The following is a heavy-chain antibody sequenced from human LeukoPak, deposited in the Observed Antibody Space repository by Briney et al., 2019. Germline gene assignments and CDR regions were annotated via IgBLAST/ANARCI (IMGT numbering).Heavy chain of an antibody. CDR3: ARGSAVAGSP. CDR1: GYTFTSYY. D-gene: IGHD6-19*01. V-gene: IGHV1-46*01. J-gene: IGHJ5*02. CDR2: INPSGGST. Sequence: ASVKVSCKASGYTFTSYYMHWVRQAPGQGLEWMGIINPSGGSTIYAQKLQGRVTMNRDTSTTTVYMELSSLRSEDTAVYYCARGSAVAGSPWGQGTLVTVSS.